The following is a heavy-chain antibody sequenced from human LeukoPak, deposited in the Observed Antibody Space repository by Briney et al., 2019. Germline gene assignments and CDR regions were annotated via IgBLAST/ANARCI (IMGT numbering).Heavy chain of an antibody. J-gene: IGHJ5*01. Sequence: PSETLSLTCTVSGGSIGSYYWSWIRQPAGKGLEWIGRIYSSGRTEYNPSLKSRVTMSVDTSKNQFYLKLSSVTAADTALYYCARERQGWWLDSWGQGTLVTVSS. V-gene: IGHV4-4*07. CDR2: IYSSGRT. CDR3: ARERQGWWLDS. D-gene: IGHD5-24*01. CDR1: GGSIGSYY.